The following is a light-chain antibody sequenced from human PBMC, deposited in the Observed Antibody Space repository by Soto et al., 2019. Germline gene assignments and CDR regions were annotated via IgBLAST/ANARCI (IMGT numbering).Light chain of an antibody. J-gene: IGKJ3*01. Sequence: DIQMTQSPSSLSASVGDRVTITCRASQTISRNLNWYQQKPGKAHKLLIYAASSLQSGVPSTFSGSGSGTDFTLTISSLQPEDFATYYCQQSYSTPITFGPGTKVHIK. V-gene: IGKV1-39*01. CDR3: QQSYSTPIT. CDR1: QTISRN. CDR2: AAS.